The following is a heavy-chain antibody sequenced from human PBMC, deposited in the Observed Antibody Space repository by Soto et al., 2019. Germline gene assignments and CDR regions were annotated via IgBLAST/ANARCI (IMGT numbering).Heavy chain of an antibody. V-gene: IGHV1-69*13. D-gene: IGHD3-3*01. Sequence: SVKVSCKASGGTFSSYAISWVRQAPGQGLEWMGGIIPIFGTANYAQKFQGRVTITADESTSTAYMELSSLRSEDTAVYYCARGYFWSGYYTLYFDYWGQGTLVTVSS. CDR2: IIPIFGTA. CDR1: GGTFSSYA. J-gene: IGHJ4*02. CDR3: ARGYFWSGYYTLYFDY.